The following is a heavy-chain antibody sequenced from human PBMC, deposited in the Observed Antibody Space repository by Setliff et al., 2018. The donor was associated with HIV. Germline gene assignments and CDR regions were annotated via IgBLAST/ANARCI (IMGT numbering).Heavy chain of an antibody. CDR2: INHSGST. CDR1: GGSLSGYY. J-gene: IGHJ6*03. CDR3: ARVLAAYLDV. Sequence: SETLSLTCAVYGGSLSGYYWSWIRQPPGKVLEWIGEINHSGSTNYNPSLKSRVTISVDTSKNQFSLNLSSVTAADTAVYFCARVLAAYLDVWGKGTTVTVSS. D-gene: IGHD2-15*01. V-gene: IGHV4-34*01.